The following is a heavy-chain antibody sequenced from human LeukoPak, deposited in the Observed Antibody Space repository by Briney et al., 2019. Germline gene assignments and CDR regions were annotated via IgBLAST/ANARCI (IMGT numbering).Heavy chain of an antibody. Sequence: SETLSLTCAVYGGSFSGYYWSWIRQPPGKGLEWIGEINHSGSTNYNPSLKSRVTISVDTSNNQVSLKLSSVTAADTAVYYCARALSWFGELFHFDYWGQGTLVTVSS. J-gene: IGHJ4*02. V-gene: IGHV4-34*01. CDR3: ARALSWFGELFHFDY. D-gene: IGHD3-10*01. CDR2: INHSGST. CDR1: GGSFSGYY.